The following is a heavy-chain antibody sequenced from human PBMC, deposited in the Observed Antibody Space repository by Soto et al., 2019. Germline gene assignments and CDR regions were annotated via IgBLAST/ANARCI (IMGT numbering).Heavy chain of an antibody. CDR1: GFTFSSYS. V-gene: IGHV3-21*06. CDR3: ARDLSSSESLYDL. J-gene: IGHJ5*02. D-gene: IGHD2-15*01. CDR2: MSSNGRSI. Sequence: GGSLRLSCAASGFTFSSYSMNWVRQAPGKGLEWVSSMSSNGRSIYYADSVKGRFTVSRDNARNSLSLQMNSLRAEDTAVYYCARDLSSSESLYDLWGQGTRVTVSS.